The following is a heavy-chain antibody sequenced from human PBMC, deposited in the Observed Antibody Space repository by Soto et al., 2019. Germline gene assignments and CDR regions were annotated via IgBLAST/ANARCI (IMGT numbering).Heavy chain of an antibody. V-gene: IGHV3-74*01. CDR3: ARSDWFDP. J-gene: IGHJ5*02. CDR2: IRSDGSTT. CDR1: EFTFSGYW. Sequence: LRLSCAASEFTFSGYWMHWVRQAPGKGLVWVSRIRSDGSTTSYADSVKGRFTISRDNAKNTLYLQMNSLRAEDTAVYYRARSDWFDPWGPGTLVTVSS.